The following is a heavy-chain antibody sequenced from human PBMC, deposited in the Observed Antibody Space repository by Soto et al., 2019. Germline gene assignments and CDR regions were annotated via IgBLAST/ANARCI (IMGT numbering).Heavy chain of an antibody. CDR1: GFIFRNYG. J-gene: IGHJ6*02. Sequence: GGSLRLSCAASGFIFRNYGMHWVRQAPGKGLEWVAVISFDGSKRYYVDSVKGRFTISRDNSNNTLYLQMNSLRPEDTAVYYCARAVKRGQYYYYGMDVWGQGTTVTVSS. CDR3: ARAVKRGQYYYYGMDV. CDR2: ISFDGSKR. V-gene: IGHV3-30*03.